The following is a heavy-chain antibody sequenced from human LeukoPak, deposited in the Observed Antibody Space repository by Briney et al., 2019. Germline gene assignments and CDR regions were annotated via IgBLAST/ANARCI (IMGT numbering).Heavy chain of an antibody. Sequence: GGSLRLSCAASGFTISNYWMSWVRQAPGKGLEWVANIKQAESERFYVDSVKDRFIISRDNAENSVYLQMNSLRDEDTAVYYCAKDSSGYYFEPPDYWGQGTLVTVSS. D-gene: IGHD3-22*01. CDR2: IKQAESER. V-gene: IGHV3-7*04. J-gene: IGHJ4*02. CDR3: AKDSSGYYFEPPDY. CDR1: GFTISNYW.